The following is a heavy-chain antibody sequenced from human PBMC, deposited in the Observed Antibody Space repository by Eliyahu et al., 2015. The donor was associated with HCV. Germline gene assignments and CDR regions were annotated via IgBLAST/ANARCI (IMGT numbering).Heavy chain of an antibody. Sequence: INWVRQATGQGLEWMGWMNPNSGNTGYAQKFQGRVTMTRNTSISTAYMELSSLRSEDTAVYYCARSQLVRGVYYYYYGMDVWGQGTTVTVSS. J-gene: IGHJ6*02. CDR3: ARSQLVRGVYYYYYGMDV. D-gene: IGHD3-10*01. CDR2: MNPNSGNT. V-gene: IGHV1-8*01.